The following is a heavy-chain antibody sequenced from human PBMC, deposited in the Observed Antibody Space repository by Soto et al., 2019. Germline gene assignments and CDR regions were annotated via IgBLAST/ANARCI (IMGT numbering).Heavy chain of an antibody. CDR2: IYYSGST. CDR3: ARVGYYDSSGYYYLGYYFDY. D-gene: IGHD3-22*01. CDR1: GGSISSYY. J-gene: IGHJ4*02. V-gene: IGHV4-59*01. Sequence: SETLSLTCTVSGGSISSYYWSWIRQPPGKGLEWIGYIYYSGSTNYNPSLKSRVTISVDTSKNQFSLKLSSVTAADTAVYYCARVGYYDSSGYYYLGYYFDYWGQGTLVTVS.